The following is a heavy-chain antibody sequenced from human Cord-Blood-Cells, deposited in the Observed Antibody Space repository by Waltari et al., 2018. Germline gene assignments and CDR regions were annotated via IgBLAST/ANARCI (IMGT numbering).Heavy chain of an antibody. D-gene: IGHD2-15*01. Sequence: QVQLVQSGAEVKKPGSSVKVSCKASGGTFSSYAISWVRQAPGQGLEWMGGIIPIFGTTTSAPKFQGRVTITADKSTITAYMELSSLRSEDTAVYYCARPNCSGGSCYFNWFDPWGQGTLVTVSS. V-gene: IGHV1-69*06. CDR1: GGTFSSYA. CDR3: ARPNCSGGSCYFNWFDP. CDR2: IIPIFGTT. J-gene: IGHJ5*02.